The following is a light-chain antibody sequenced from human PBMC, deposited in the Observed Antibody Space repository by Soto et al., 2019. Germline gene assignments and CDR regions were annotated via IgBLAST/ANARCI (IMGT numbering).Light chain of an antibody. CDR1: QTVTSY. J-gene: IGKJ1*01. CDR2: AAS. V-gene: IGKV1-5*01. CDR3: QQYNSYSPWT. Sequence: DVQMTQSPSSLSASVGDSLTLTCRASQTVTSYLNWYQQKPGKAPKLLIYAASTLQSGVPSRFSGSGSGTEFTLTISSLQPDDFATYYCQQYNSYSPWTFGQGTKVEIK.